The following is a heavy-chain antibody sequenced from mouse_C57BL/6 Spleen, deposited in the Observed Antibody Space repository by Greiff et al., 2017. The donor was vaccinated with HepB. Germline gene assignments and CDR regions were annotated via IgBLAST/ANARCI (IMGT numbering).Heavy chain of an antibody. CDR3: TKIYYGSSYVD. CDR1: GYTFTDYE. CDR2: IDPETGGT. Sequence: QVQLQQSGAELVRPGASVTLSCKASGYTFTDYEMHWVKQTPVHGLEWIGAIDPETGGTAYNQKFKGKAILTADKSSSTAYMELRSLTSEDSAVYYCTKIYYGSSYVDWGQGTTLTVSS. J-gene: IGHJ2*01. V-gene: IGHV1-15*01. D-gene: IGHD1-1*01.